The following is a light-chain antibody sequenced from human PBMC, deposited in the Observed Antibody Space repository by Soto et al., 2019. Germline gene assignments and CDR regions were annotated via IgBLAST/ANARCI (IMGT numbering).Light chain of an antibody. CDR3: QPYNNWPLT. CDR1: QGIGDT. Sequence: EVVMMHSPATLPVSAAECATLSCRASQGIGDTLAWYQHKPGQTPRLLIYDTSTRATGVPTRFSGSRSGAEFTLTINSLQSEDFAVYYCQPYNNWPLTFGGGTKVDIK. CDR2: DTS. J-gene: IGKJ4*01. V-gene: IGKV3-15*01.